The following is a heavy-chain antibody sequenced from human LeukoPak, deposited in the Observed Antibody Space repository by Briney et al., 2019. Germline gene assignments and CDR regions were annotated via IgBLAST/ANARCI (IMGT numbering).Heavy chain of an antibody. D-gene: IGHD3-16*01. CDR3: ARVRDYDYVWGRREDAFDI. V-gene: IGHV3-74*01. CDR2: INRVGSST. Sequence: GGSLRLSRTASGFIFSTYWMHWVRQAPGKGLVWVSRINRVGSSTNYADSVKGRFTISRDNAKNMLYLQMNSLRAEDTAVYYCARVRDYDYVWGRREDAFDIWGQGTMVTVSS. J-gene: IGHJ3*02. CDR1: GFIFSTYW.